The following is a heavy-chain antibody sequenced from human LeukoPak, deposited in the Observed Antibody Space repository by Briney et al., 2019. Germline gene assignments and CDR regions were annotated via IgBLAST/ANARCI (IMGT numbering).Heavy chain of an antibody. CDR1: GYTFTSYA. J-gene: IGHJ4*02. D-gene: IGHD6-19*01. CDR2: INAGNGNT. CDR3: AIEWLSDGLDY. V-gene: IGHV1-3*01. Sequence: AASVKVSCKASGYTFTSYAMHWVRQAPGQRLEWMGWINAGNGNTKYSQKFQDRVTITRDTPASTAYMELNSLRCEDTAVYYFAIEWLSDGLDYWGQGTLVTVSS.